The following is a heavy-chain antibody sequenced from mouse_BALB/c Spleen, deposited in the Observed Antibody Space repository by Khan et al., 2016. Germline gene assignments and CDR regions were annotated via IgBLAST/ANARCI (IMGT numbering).Heavy chain of an antibody. CDR1: GFTFSSFG. V-gene: IGHV5-17*02. CDR3: ASYYYGSTY. D-gene: IGHD1-1*01. J-gene: IGHJ2*01. Sequence: EVELVASGGGLVQPGGSRKLSCAASGFTFSSFGMHWVRQAPEKGLEWVTYISSGSSTIYYADTVKGRFTISRDNPKNTLFLQMTSLRSEDTAMYYCASYYYGSTYGGQGTTLTVSS. CDR2: ISSGSSTI.